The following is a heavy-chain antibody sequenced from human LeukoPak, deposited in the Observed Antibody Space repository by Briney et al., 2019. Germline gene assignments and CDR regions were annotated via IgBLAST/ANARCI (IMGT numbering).Heavy chain of an antibody. V-gene: IGHV3-21*01. Sequence: KPGGSLRLSCAASGFTFSSYSMNWVRQAPGKGLEWVSSITSSSTYIYYADSVKGRFTISRDNAKNSLYLQVNSLRAEDTAVYYCAREVDPTFDYWGQGTLVTVSS. CDR2: ITSSSTYI. CDR3: AREVDPTFDY. J-gene: IGHJ4*02. CDR1: GFTFSSYS.